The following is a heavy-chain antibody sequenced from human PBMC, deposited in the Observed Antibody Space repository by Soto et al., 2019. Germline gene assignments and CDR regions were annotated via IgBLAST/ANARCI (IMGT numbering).Heavy chain of an antibody. J-gene: IGHJ6*02. CDR2: ISRGGSAI. CDR1: GFTFSSYE. CDR3: ARGSPEVVQGGGYYGMDV. Sequence: EVQLVESGGGLVRPGGSLRLSCEASGFTFSSYELNWVRQAPGKGLEWVSYISRGGSAIYYEDSVKGRVTLSRDNAKTSLFLQMNSGTTEGTAVYYSARGSPEVVQGGGYYGMDVWGRGTTVAFSS. V-gene: IGHV3-48*03. D-gene: IGHD6-6*01.